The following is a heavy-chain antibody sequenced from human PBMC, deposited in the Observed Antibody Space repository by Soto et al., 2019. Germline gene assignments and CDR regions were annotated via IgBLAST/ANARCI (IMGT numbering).Heavy chain of an antibody. J-gene: IGHJ4*02. CDR2: IIPILGIS. Sequence: QVQLVQSGAEVKKPGSSVKVSCKASGGTFSSYTISWVRQAPGQGLEWMGRIIPILGISNYAQKFKGRVKITEEKSTSTAYMELSSLRSEDTAVYYCARAGGEYSGYVHKYSFDYWGQGTLVTVSS. D-gene: IGHD5-12*01. CDR3: ARAGGEYSGYVHKYSFDY. CDR1: GGTFSSYT. V-gene: IGHV1-69*02.